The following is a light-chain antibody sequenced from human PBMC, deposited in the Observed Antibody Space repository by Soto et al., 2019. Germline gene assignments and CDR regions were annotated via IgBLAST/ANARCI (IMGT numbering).Light chain of an antibody. CDR2: EDK. J-gene: IGLJ2*01. Sequence: NFMLTQPHSVSESPGKTVTISCTRSSGSIASNYVQWYQQRPGSAPTTVIYEDKQRPSGVPDRFSGSTDGSSNSASLTISGLQTEDEGDYYCQSYDSSTLVFGGGTKVTVL. V-gene: IGLV6-57*04. CDR3: QSYDSSTLV. CDR1: SGSIASNY.